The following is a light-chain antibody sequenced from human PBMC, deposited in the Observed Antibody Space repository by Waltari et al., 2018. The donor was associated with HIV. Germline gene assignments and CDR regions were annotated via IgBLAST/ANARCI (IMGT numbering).Light chain of an antibody. CDR2: GNS. Sequence: QSVLTQPPSVSGAPGQRVTISCTGSNSNIGTVNDVHWYQQVPGTVPKLLSHGNSNRPSGVPDRISGSKSCSSASLAISGLQADDEADYYCQSYDSSLSGFIFGTGTRVTVL. V-gene: IGLV1-40*01. CDR3: QSYDSSLSGFI. J-gene: IGLJ1*01. CDR1: NSNIGTVND.